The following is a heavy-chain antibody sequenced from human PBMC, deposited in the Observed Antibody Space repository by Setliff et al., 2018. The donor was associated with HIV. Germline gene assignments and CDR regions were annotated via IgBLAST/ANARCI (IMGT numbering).Heavy chain of an antibody. J-gene: IGHJ4*02. V-gene: IGHV1-18*01. CDR2: ISTYSDET. CDR3: AREYHIAPAGTRVANYFDY. D-gene: IGHD6-13*01. Sequence: ASVKVSCKPSGYTFTTYGLSWVRQAPGQGLEWMGWISTYSDETSYSQNLQGRLTMTTDTSTGTSYMELSSLRSEDTAVYFCAREYHIAPAGTRVANYFDYWGQGTLVTVSS. CDR1: GYTFTTYG.